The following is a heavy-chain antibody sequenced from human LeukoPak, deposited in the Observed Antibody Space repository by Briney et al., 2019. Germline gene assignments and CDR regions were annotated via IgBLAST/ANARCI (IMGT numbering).Heavy chain of an antibody. V-gene: IGHV4-34*01. CDR1: GGSFSGYY. D-gene: IGHD3-3*01. CDR2: INHSGST. J-gene: IGHJ4*02. Sequence: SETLSLTCAVYGGSFSGYYWSWIRQPPGKGLEWIGEINHSGSTNYNPSLKSRVTISVDTSKNQFSLKLSSVTAADTAVYYCARSRRITTFGVVITPPTSFDYWGQGTLVTVSS. CDR3: ARSRRITTFGVVITPPTSFDY.